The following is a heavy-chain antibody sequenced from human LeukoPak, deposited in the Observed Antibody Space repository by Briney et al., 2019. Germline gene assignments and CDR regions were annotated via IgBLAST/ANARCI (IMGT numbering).Heavy chain of an antibody. V-gene: IGHV3-74*01. CDR2: INSDGSST. CDR3: ARGGLTGTTIPYFDY. Sequence: GGSLRLSCAATGFTLSSYWMHWVRQAPGKGLEWVSRINSDGSSTSYADAVKGRFTISRDNAKNTLYLQMNSLRAEDTAAYYCARGGLTGTTIPYFDYWGRGTLVSVSS. CDR1: GFTLSSYW. J-gene: IGHJ4*02. D-gene: IGHD1-7*01.